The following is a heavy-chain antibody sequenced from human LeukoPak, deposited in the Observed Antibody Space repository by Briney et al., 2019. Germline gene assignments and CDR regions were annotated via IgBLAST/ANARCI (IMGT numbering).Heavy chain of an antibody. CDR1: GGTFSSYT. J-gene: IGHJ5*02. V-gene: IGHV1-69*02. CDR2: IIPILGIA. D-gene: IGHD6-6*01. Sequence: SVKVSCXASGGTFSSYTISWVRQAPGQGLEWMGRIIPILGIANYAQKFQGRVTITADKSTSTAYMELSSLRSEDTAVYYCARESSIAARRRRWFDPWGQGTLVTVSS. CDR3: ARESSIAARRRRWFDP.